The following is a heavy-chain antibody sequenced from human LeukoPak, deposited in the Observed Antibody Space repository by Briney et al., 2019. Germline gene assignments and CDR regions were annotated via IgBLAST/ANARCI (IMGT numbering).Heavy chain of an antibody. J-gene: IGHJ3*02. V-gene: IGHV4-61*02. Sequence: SQTLSLTCTVSGGSISSGSYYWSWIRQPAGKGLEWIGRIYTSGSTYYNPSLKSRVTISADTSKNQFSLKLSSVTAADTAVYYCARHPGAFDIWGQGTMVTVSS. CDR3: ARHPGAFDI. CDR1: GGSISSGSYY. CDR2: IYTSGST.